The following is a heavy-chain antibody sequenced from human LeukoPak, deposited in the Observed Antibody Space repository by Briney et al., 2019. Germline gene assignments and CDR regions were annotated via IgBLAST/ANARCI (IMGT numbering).Heavy chain of an antibody. CDR2: IGTAGDT. J-gene: IGHJ6*02. CDR3: ARFSMVRMGMDV. Sequence: GGSLRLSCAASGFTLSSYDMHWVRQPTGKGLEWVSGIGTAGDTYYPGSVKGRFTISRENAKNSLYLQMNSLRAGDTAVYYCARFSMVRMGMDVWGQGTTVTVSS. D-gene: IGHD3-10*01. CDR1: GFTLSSYD. V-gene: IGHV3-13*01.